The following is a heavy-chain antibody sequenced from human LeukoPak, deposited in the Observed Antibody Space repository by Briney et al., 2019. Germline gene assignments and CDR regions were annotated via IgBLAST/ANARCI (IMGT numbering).Heavy chain of an antibody. CDR2: IRYDGSNK. CDR3: AKDDSPDYDILTGFNWFDP. V-gene: IGHV3-30*02. Sequence: GGSLRLSCAASGFTFSSYGMHWVRQAPGKGLEWVTFIRYDGSNKYYADSVKGRFTISRDNSKNTLYLQMNSLRAEDTAVYYCAKDDSPDYDILTGFNWFDPWGQGTLVTVSS. J-gene: IGHJ5*02. CDR1: GFTFSSYG. D-gene: IGHD3-9*01.